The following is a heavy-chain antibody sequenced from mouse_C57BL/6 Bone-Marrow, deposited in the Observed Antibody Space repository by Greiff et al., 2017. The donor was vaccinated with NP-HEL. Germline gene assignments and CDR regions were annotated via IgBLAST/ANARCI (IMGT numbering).Heavy chain of an antibody. J-gene: IGHJ1*03. CDR1: GYTFTDYN. CDR3: ARAGGIHWYFDV. V-gene: IGHV1-22*01. Sequence: EVMLVESGPELVKPGASVKMSCKASGYTFTDYNMHWVKQSHGKSLEWIGYINPNNGGTSYNQKFKGKATLTVNKSSSTAYMELRSLTSEDSAVYYCARAGGIHWYFDVWGTGTTVTVSS. CDR2: INPNNGGT.